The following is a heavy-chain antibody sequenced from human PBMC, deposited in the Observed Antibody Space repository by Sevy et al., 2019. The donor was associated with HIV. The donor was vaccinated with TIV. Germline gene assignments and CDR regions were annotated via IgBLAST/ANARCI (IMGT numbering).Heavy chain of an antibody. J-gene: IGHJ4*02. D-gene: IGHD2-15*01. CDR2: TYYRSKWYT. CDR1: GDSLSSNRAA. CDR3: TRGAHSLDY. Sequence: SETLSLTCVISGDSLSSNRAAWNWIRQSPSRGLEWLGRTYYRSKWYTDYAVSVKSRITINPDTSKNQVSLQLNSVTPEDTAVYYCTRGAHSLDYWGQGTLVTVSS. V-gene: IGHV6-1*01.